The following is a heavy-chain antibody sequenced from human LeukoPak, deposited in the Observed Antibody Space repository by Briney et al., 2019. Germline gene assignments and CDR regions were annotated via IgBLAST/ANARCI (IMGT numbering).Heavy chain of an antibody. J-gene: IGHJ3*02. CDR1: GFTVSSKH. CDR2: IFGGGST. Sequence: GGSLRLSCAAPGFTVSSKHMSWVRQAPGKGLEWVSIIFGGGSTYHAESVKGRFSISRDISKNTLYLQMNSLRAEDTAVYYCARDYAFDIWGQGTMVTVSS. V-gene: IGHV3-53*01. CDR3: ARDYAFDI.